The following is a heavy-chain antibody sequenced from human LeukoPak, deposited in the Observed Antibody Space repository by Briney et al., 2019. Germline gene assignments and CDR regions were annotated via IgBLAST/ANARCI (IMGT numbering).Heavy chain of an antibody. CDR3: ATGGKVTSRAFDI. Sequence: SETLSLTCTVAGRSISSYYWSWIRQPPGKGLEWIGYIYYSGSHNYNPSLKTRFTISVDTSKNQFSLKLSSVTAADTAVYYCATGGKVTSRAFDIWGQGTMVTVSS. D-gene: IGHD4-17*01. CDR2: IYYSGSH. CDR1: GRSISSYY. V-gene: IGHV4-59*08. J-gene: IGHJ3*02.